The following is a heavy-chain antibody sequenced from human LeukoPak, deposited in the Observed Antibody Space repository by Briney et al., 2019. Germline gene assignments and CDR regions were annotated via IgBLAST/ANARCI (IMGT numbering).Heavy chain of an antibody. CDR2: IIPIFGTA. CDR3: ARGYYDILTGYYSFDY. J-gene: IGHJ4*02. CDR1: GGTFSSYA. Sequence: GSSVKVSCKASGGTFSSYAISWVRQAPGQGLEWMGGIIPIFGTANYAQKFQGRVTITADESTSTAYMELSSLRSEDTAVYYCARGYYDILTGYYSFDYWGQGTLVTVSS. V-gene: IGHV1-69*01. D-gene: IGHD3-9*01.